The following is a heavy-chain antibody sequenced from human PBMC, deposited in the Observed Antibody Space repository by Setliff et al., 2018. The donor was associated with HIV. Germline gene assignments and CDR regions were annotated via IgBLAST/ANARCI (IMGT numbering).Heavy chain of an antibody. Sequence: LRLSCAASRFIFSTSWMSWVRQPPGKGLEWVANIKHDGSSKYYVDSVKGRFTVSRDNAKNSLYLQMNSLRDEDTAVYYCARGSGSSYFDYWGQGTLVTVSS. D-gene: IGHD3-10*01. J-gene: IGHJ4*02. V-gene: IGHV3-7*05. CDR1: RFIFSTSW. CDR2: IKHDGSSK. CDR3: ARGSGSSYFDY.